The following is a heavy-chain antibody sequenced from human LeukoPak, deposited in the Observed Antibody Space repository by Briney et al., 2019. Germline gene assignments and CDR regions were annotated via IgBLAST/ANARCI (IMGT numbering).Heavy chain of an antibody. Sequence: SETLSLTCTVSGGSISSGGYYWSWIRQHPGKGLEWIGYIYYSGSTYYNPSLKSRVTISVDTSKNQFSLKLSSVTAADTAVYYCARVYCSGGSCSYFDYWGQGTLVTASS. D-gene: IGHD2-15*01. J-gene: IGHJ4*02. CDR2: IYYSGST. V-gene: IGHV4-31*03. CDR3: ARVYCSGGSCSYFDY. CDR1: GGSISSGGYY.